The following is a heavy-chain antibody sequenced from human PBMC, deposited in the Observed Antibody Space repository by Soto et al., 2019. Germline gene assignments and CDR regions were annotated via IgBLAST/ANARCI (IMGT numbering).Heavy chain of an antibody. CDR1: GNTFRGSA. CDR3: TSRPTTVPTGGY. V-gene: IGHV3-73*01. Sequence: GGSLRLSCAASGNTFRGSAMHWVHQASGKGLEWVGRSRSKANSYATAYAASVKGRFTISRDDSKNTAYLQMNILKTEDTAVYYFTSRPTTVPTGGYWGQGTLVTLSS. CDR2: SRSKANSYAT. D-gene: IGHD4-17*01. J-gene: IGHJ4*02.